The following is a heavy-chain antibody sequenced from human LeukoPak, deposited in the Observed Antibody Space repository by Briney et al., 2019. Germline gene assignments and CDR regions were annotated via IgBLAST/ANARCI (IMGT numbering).Heavy chain of an antibody. Sequence: PSETLSLTCAVYGGSFSGYYWSWIRQPPAKGSEWIGEINHSGSTNYNPSLKRRVTISVDTSKNQFSLKLSSVTAADTAGYYCARAPARIAAAGYWGQGTLVTVSS. CDR3: ARAPARIAAAGY. V-gene: IGHV4-34*01. CDR2: INHSGST. CDR1: GGSFSGYY. D-gene: IGHD6-13*01. J-gene: IGHJ4*02.